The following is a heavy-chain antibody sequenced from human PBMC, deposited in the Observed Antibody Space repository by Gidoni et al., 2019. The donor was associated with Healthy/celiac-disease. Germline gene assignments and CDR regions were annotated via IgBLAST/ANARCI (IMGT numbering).Heavy chain of an antibody. Sequence: QLQLQESGPGLVKPSETLSLTCTVSGGSISSSSYYWGWIRQPPGKGLEWIGSIYYSGSTYYNPSLKSRVTISVDTSKNQFSLKLSSVTAADTAVYYCARLEVVIAIVDYWGQGTLVTVSS. CDR1: GGSISSSSYY. CDR3: ARLEVVIAIVDY. CDR2: IYYSGST. J-gene: IGHJ4*02. D-gene: IGHD2-21*01. V-gene: IGHV4-39*01.